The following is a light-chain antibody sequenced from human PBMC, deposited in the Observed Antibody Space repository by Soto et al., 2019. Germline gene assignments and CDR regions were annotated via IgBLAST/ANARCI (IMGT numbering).Light chain of an antibody. CDR2: EDT. Sequence: SYELTQPPSVSVSPGQTANITCSGNTLGSKFVFGYQQKAGQSPMVVIYEDTKRPSGIPERFSGSNSGNTATLTISGTQAMDEAYFYCQAWDSGTVVFGGGTQLTVL. CDR1: TLGSKF. J-gene: IGLJ2*01. V-gene: IGLV3-1*01. CDR3: QAWDSGTVV.